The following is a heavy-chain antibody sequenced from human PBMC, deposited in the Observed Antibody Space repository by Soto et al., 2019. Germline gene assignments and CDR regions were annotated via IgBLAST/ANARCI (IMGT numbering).Heavy chain of an antibody. CDR1: GFTFSTYG. Sequence: EVQLLESGGGLVQPGGSLRLSCAASGFTFSTYGMSWVRQAPGKGLEWVSGISGSGGTTHYADSVKGRFTISRDNPKNTLDLQMNSQRAEDTAVYYCAKDYVYSSVSGLFDPCGQGTLVAVSS. CDR3: AKDYVYSSVSGLFDP. J-gene: IGHJ5*02. V-gene: IGHV3-23*01. D-gene: IGHD3-22*01. CDR2: ISGSGGTT.